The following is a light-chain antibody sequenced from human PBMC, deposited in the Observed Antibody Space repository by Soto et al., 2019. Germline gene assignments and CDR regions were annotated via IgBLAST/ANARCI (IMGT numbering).Light chain of an antibody. CDR3: QQYGSSGT. J-gene: IGKJ4*02. Sequence: EIVLTQSPGTLSLSPGARASLSCRASQSVSNNYLAWYQQKPGQAPRLLIYGASSRATGLPDRFSSSGSGTDSTLTISRLEPEDAAVYYCQQYGSSGTFGRGTKVDI. CDR2: GAS. CDR1: QSVSNNY. V-gene: IGKV3-20*01.